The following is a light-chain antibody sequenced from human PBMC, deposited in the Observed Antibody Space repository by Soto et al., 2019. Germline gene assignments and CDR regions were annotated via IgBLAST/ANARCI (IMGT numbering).Light chain of an antibody. CDR1: SSNIGKNY. V-gene: IGLV1-51*01. J-gene: IGLJ3*02. Sequence: QSVLTQPPSVSAAPGQKVTISCSGSSSNIGKNYVSWYQQLPGTAPKLLIYDNDKRPSGIPDRFTGSKSATSATLDITGLQTGDEADYYCGTWDSSLSAGVFGGGTKLTVL. CDR3: GTWDSSLSAGV. CDR2: DND.